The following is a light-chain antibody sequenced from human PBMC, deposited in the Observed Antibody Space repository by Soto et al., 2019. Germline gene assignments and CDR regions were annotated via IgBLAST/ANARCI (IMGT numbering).Light chain of an antibody. CDR3: TSYSRYSVLV. V-gene: IGLV2-14*01. Sequence: QSVITHPASVSGSPGQSITISCTGTSSDIGGYKYVSWYQQHPGKAPKLIIFEVSNRPSGVSDRFSGSNSGNTASLTISGLQAEDEADYYCTSYSRYSVLVFGGGTKVTVL. CDR2: EVS. CDR1: SSDIGGYKY. J-gene: IGLJ3*02.